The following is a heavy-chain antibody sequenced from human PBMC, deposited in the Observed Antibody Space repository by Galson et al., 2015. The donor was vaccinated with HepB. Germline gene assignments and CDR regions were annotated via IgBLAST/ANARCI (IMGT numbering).Heavy chain of an antibody. Sequence: SVKVSCKASGYIFTGYYMHWVRQAPGQGPEWMGWINPNSGDTNYAQKFQGRVTMTRDTSISTAYMELRRLRSDDTAVYYCARGGFYMDVWGKGTTVTVSS. CDR3: ARGGFYMDV. D-gene: IGHD5-12*01. V-gene: IGHV1-2*02. CDR2: INPNSGDT. CDR1: GYIFTGYY. J-gene: IGHJ6*03.